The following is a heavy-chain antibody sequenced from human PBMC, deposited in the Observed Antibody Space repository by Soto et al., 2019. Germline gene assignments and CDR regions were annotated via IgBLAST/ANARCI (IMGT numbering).Heavy chain of an antibody. J-gene: IGHJ4*02. CDR2: ISAYNGNT. CDR3: ARVGGPGEGYGSGSYYNERGLNY. CDR1: GYTFTSYG. V-gene: IGHV1-18*01. Sequence: ASVKVSCKASGYTFTSYGISWVRQAPGQGLEWMGWISAYNGNTNYAQKLQGRVTMTTDTSTSTAYMELRSLRSDDTAVYYCARVGGPGEGYGSGSYYNERGLNYWGQGTLVTVSS. D-gene: IGHD3-10*01.